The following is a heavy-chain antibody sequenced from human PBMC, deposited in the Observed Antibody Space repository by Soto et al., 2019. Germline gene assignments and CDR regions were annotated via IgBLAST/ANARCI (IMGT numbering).Heavy chain of an antibody. J-gene: IGHJ6*02. CDR3: VRVRCSGGTCLDGMDV. V-gene: IGHV6-1*01. D-gene: IGHD2-15*01. Sequence: SQTLSLTCGISGDSVSSNGACWNWIRQSPSRGLEWLGRTYYRSKWFYDYAPSVESRMSITPDTSRNQFSLQLTSVSPEDTAVYYCVRVRCSGGTCLDGMDVWGQGTTVTVSS. CDR2: TYYRSKWFY. CDR1: GDSVSSNGAC.